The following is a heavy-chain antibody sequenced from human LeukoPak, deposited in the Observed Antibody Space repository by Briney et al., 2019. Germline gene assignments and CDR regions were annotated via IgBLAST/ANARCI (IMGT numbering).Heavy chain of an antibody. Sequence: PSETLSLTCTVSGGSISSYYWSWIRQPPGKGLEWIGYIYYSGSTNYNPSLKSRVTISVDTSKNQFSLKLSSVTAADTAVYYCARERGYCSGGSCYYYGMDVWGQGTTVTVSS. J-gene: IGHJ6*02. V-gene: IGHV4-59*12. D-gene: IGHD2-15*01. CDR2: IYYSGST. CDR1: GGSISSYY. CDR3: ARERGYCSGGSCYYYGMDV.